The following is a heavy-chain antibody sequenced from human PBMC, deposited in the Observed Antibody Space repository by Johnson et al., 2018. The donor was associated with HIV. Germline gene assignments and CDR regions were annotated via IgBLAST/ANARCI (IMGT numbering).Heavy chain of an antibody. CDR3: ARDTKVPRYNCNDAGFDI. D-gene: IGHD1-1*01. V-gene: IGHV3-30*04. Sequence: QVQLVESGGGVVQPGKSLRLSCVASEFNFNTYTMHWVRQAPGKGLEWMAVISFDGSKKYYADSVKGRFSISRDDSKNTLYLQMNSLRAEDTAVYYCARDTKVPRYNCNDAGFDIWGQGTVVTVSS. J-gene: IGHJ3*02. CDR2: ISFDGSKK. CDR1: EFNFNTYT.